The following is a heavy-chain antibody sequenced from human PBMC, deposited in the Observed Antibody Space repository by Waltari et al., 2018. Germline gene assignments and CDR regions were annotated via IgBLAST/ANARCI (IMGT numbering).Heavy chain of an antibody. CDR3: ARHQAYSDSAADDY. V-gene: IGHV4-34*01. CDR1: GGSLSGYY. J-gene: IGHJ4*02. CDR2: INHSGDT. Sequence: QVQLQQWGAGLLKPSETLSLTCAVYGGSLSGYYWRWIRQPPGKGLEWIGEINHSGDTSYNPSLKSRVTISVDTSKNQFSLKLNSVTATDTAIYYCARHQAYSDSAADDYWGQGTLVTVSS. D-gene: IGHD6-13*01.